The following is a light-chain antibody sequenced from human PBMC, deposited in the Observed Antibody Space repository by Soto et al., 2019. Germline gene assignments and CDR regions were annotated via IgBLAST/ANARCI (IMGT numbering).Light chain of an antibody. Sequence: EIVLTQSPATLSLSPGERATLSCRASQSVSNYLAWYQQKPGQAPRLLIYDASNRASGIPARFSGSGSGTDFTLTISSLDPEDFAVYYCQQRSNWPPVTFGGGTQLDIK. J-gene: IGKJ4*01. CDR2: DAS. V-gene: IGKV3-11*01. CDR3: QQRSNWPPVT. CDR1: QSVSNY.